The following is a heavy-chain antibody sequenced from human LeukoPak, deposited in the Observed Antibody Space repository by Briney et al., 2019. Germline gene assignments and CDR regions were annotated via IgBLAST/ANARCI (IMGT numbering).Heavy chain of an antibody. CDR3: ARGNIIDY. J-gene: IGHJ4*02. CDR1: NYSISSGYY. Sequence: SETLSLTCTVSNYSISSGYYWGWIRQSPGKGLEWIASIYHSGTTYYNPSLKTRVTISVDTSKNHFSLKLTSVTTADTALYYCARGNIIDYWGQGTLVTVSS. D-gene: IGHD2/OR15-2a*01. CDR2: IYHSGTT. V-gene: IGHV4-38-2*02.